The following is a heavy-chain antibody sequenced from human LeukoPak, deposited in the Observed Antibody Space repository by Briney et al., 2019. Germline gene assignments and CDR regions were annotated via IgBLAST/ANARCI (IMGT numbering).Heavy chain of an antibody. V-gene: IGHV1-2*02. CDR3: ARGFWPPRKNWFDP. Sequence: ASVKVSCKASGYTFTGYYMHWVRQAPGQGLEWMGGINPNSGGANYAQKLQGRVTMSRDTSISTAYMELSRLRSDDTAVYYCARGFWPPRKNWFDPWGQGTLVTVSS. CDR1: GYTFTGYY. J-gene: IGHJ5*02. D-gene: IGHD3-3*01. CDR2: INPNSGGA.